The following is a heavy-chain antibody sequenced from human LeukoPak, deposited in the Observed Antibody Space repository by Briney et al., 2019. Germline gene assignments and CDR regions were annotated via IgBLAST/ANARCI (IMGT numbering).Heavy chain of an antibody. D-gene: IGHD3-22*01. J-gene: IGHJ4*02. CDR3: ARERVVITTTAYFDY. Sequence: SETLSLTCTVSGGSISSSTYYWGWIRQPPGKGLEWIGSIYYSGSTSYNPSLKSRVTISVDTSKNQFSLKLDSVTAADTAVYYCARERVVITTTAYFDYWGQGTLVTVSS. V-gene: IGHV4-39*07. CDR1: GGSISSSTYY. CDR2: IYYSGST.